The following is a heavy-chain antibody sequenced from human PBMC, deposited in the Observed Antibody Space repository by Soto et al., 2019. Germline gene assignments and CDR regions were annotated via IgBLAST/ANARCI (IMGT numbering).Heavy chain of an antibody. CDR3: ARSLRRGPPFYY. CDR1: GGSIRRGDYY. D-gene: IGHD3-10*01. J-gene: IGHJ4*02. CDR2: IYYSGST. Sequence: SENLSLTCTVSGGSIRRGDYYWSWIRQPPGKGLESIGYIYYSGSTYYNPSLKSRVTISVDTSKNQFSLKLSSVTAADTAVYYCARSLRRGPPFYYWGQGTLVTVSS. V-gene: IGHV4-30-4*01.